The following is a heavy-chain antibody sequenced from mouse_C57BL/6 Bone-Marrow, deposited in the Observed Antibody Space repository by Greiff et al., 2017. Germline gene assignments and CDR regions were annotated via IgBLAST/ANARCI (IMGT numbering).Heavy chain of an antibody. CDR3: ARRGEGNCEGVDY. J-gene: IGHJ4*01. Sequence: VKLMESGPGLVAPSQRLSIPCTVPGFSLTSYALSWVRQPPGMGLEWLGVIWTGGGTNYNSALKSRLSLSKDNSQSQVFLKMNSLQTDDTARYYGARRGEGNCEGVDYWGQGTSVTGSS. CDR2: IWTGGGT. V-gene: IGHV2-9-1*01. D-gene: IGHD2-1*01. CDR1: GFSLTSYA.